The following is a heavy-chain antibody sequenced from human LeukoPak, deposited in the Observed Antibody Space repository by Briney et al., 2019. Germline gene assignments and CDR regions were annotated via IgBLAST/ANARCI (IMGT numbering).Heavy chain of an antibody. Sequence: ASVKVSCKASGYTFTSYDINWVRQATGQGLEWMGWMNSNSGNTGYAQKFQGRVTITRNTSISTAYMELRSLRSDDTAVYYCARAIGELLYYFDYWGQGTLVTVSS. CDR2: MNSNSGNT. D-gene: IGHD3-10*01. V-gene: IGHV1-8*03. J-gene: IGHJ4*02. CDR1: GYTFTSYD. CDR3: ARAIGELLYYFDY.